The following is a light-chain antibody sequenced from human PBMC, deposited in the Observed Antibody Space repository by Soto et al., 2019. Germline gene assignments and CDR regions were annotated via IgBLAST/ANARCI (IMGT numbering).Light chain of an antibody. J-gene: IGKJ4*01. CDR1: QDINEY. V-gene: IGKV1-33*01. CDR2: DAS. Sequence: DIQMTQSPSSLSASVGERTTITSRASQDINEYLNWYQHKLGQAPTLLIYDASNLQRGVPARFSGSGSGTHFTLTISSLESEDFAAYYCQQSENGPLTFGGGTKVEIK. CDR3: QQSENGPLT.